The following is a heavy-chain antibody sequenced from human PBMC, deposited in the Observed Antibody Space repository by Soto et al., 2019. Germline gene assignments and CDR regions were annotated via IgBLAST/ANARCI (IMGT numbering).Heavy chain of an antibody. CDR1: GGSISSGDYY. V-gene: IGHV4-30-4*01. Sequence: QVQLQESGPGLVKPSQTLSLTCTVSGGSISSGDYYWSWIRQPPGKGLEWIGYIYYSGSTYYNPSLKSRVTXXVXTSXNQFSLKLSSVTAADTAVYYCARGGDYVGSDWFDPWGQGTLVTVSS. J-gene: IGHJ5*02. CDR3: ARGGDYVGSDWFDP. D-gene: IGHD4-17*01. CDR2: IYYSGST.